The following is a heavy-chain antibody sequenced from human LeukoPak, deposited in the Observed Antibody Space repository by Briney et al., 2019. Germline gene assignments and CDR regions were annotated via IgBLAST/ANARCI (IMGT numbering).Heavy chain of an antibody. CDR1: GFRFTGYW. CDR2: IDPSGHIT. Sequence: ASVTVSCKASGFRFTGYWMHWVRQAPGQGLEWMGLIDPSGHITNSALKFQGRLTVTRDTPTSTVYMELSSLRSDDTAVYYCVRDNSIADRGWWFDPWGQGTLVTVSS. V-gene: IGHV1-46*01. J-gene: IGHJ5*02. D-gene: IGHD1-14*01. CDR3: VRDNSIADRGWWFDP.